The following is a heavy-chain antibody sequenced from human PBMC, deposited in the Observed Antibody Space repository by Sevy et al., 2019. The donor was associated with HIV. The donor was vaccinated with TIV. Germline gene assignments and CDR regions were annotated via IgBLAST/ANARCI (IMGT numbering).Heavy chain of an antibody. Sequence: GGSLRLSCAASGFTFSDYYMSWIRQAPGKGLEWVSYISSSGTTIYYANSVKGRFSSSRENAKNSLYLQMNSLRAEDTAVYYGARDDFPRSSSGGEGYFDFWGQGTLLTVSS. CDR2: ISSSGTTI. J-gene: IGHJ4*03. CDR3: ARDDFPRSSSGGEGYFDF. V-gene: IGHV3-11*01. D-gene: IGHD6-13*01. CDR1: GFTFSDYY.